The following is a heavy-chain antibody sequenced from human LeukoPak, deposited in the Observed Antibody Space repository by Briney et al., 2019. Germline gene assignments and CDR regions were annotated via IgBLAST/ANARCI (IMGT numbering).Heavy chain of an antibody. Sequence: GGSLRLSCAASEFTFSSHTMNWVRQAPGEGLEWVSSISFSSTYIYYVDSVKGRFTISRDNAKNSLFLQMNSLRAEDTAVYYCARGDHYYGMDVWGQGTTVTVSS. D-gene: IGHD2-21*02. V-gene: IGHV3-21*01. CDR2: ISFSSTYI. J-gene: IGHJ6*02. CDR3: ARGDHYYGMDV. CDR1: EFTFSSHT.